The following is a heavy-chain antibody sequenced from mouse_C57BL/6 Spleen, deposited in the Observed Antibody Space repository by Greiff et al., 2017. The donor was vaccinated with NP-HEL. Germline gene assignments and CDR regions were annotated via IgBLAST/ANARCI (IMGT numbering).Heavy chain of an antibody. D-gene: IGHD1-1*02. CDR1: GYAFSSSW. CDR3: ARDYGGVYYAMDY. Sequence: QVQLQQSGPELVKPGASVKISCKASGYAFSSSWMNWVKQRPGKGLEWIGRIYPGDGDTNYNGKFKGKATLTADKSSSTAYMQLSSLTSEDSAVYFCARDYGGVYYAMDYWGQGTSVTVSS. CDR2: IYPGDGDT. V-gene: IGHV1-82*01. J-gene: IGHJ4*01.